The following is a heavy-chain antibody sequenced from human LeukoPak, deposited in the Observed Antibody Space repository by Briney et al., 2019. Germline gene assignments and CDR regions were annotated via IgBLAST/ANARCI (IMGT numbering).Heavy chain of an antibody. J-gene: IGHJ4*02. D-gene: IGHD6-6*01. V-gene: IGHV4-61*02. CDR1: GGSISSGSYY. CDR2: VYTSGST. CDR3: AILGTSF. Sequence: TLSLTCTVSGGSISSGSYYWSWIRQPAGKGLEWIGRVYTSGSTNYNPSLKSRVTISVDTSKNQFSLKLSSVTAADTAVYYCAILGTSFWGQGTLVTVSS.